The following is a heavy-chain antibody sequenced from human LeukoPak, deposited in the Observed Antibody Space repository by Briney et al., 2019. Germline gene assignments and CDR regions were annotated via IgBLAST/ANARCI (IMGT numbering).Heavy chain of an antibody. V-gene: IGHV3-53*01. CDR1: GFTVSSNY. D-gene: IGHD4-23*01. CDR3: AREFGGNDGLDAFDI. CDR2: IYSGGST. J-gene: IGHJ3*02. Sequence: GGSLRLSCAASGFTVSSNYMSWVRQAPGKGLEWVLVIYSGGSTYYADSVKGRFTISRDNSKNTLYLQMNSLRAEHTAVYYCAREFGGNDGLDAFDIWGQGTMVTVSS.